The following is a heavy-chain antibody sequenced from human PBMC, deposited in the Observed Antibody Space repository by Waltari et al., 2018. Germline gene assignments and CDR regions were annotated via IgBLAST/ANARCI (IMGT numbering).Heavy chain of an antibody. V-gene: IGHV3-7*01. CDR3: ARDRDQSNYFHN. D-gene: IGHD3-10*01. Sequence: EVQLVESGGGLVQPGGSLRLSWAASGFRFSSYWMTWVRQAPGKGLEWVANIKPDGSEKYYVNSVRGRFTISRDNAKNSLYLQMNSLRAEDTAVYYCARDRDQSNYFHNWGQGTLVTVSS. J-gene: IGHJ4*02. CDR1: GFRFSSYW. CDR2: IKPDGSEK.